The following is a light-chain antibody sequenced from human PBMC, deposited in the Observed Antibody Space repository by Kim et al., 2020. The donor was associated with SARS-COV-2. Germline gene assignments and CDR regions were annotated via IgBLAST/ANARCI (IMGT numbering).Light chain of an antibody. Sequence: LSPGERATPSCRASQSVSSSYLAWYQQKPGQAPRLLIYGASSRATGIPDRFSGSGSGTDFTLTISRLEPEDFAVYYCQQYGSSGYSFGQGTKLEI. CDR1: QSVSSSY. CDR3: QQYGSSGYS. J-gene: IGKJ2*03. V-gene: IGKV3-20*01. CDR2: GAS.